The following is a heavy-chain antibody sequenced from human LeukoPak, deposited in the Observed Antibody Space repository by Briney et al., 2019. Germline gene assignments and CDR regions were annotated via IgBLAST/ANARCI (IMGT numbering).Heavy chain of an antibody. CDR1: GFSFSAYN. Sequence: SGGSLRLSCEGSGFSFSAYNMNWVRQAPGKGLESLSYISSSSGTIFYADSVKGRFTISRDNAKNSLYLQMNSLRPEDTAVYFCARDRHVPGLYYYYMDVWGKGTTVTVSS. J-gene: IGHJ6*03. CDR3: ARDRHVPGLYYYYMDV. D-gene: IGHD6-6*01. V-gene: IGHV3-48*01. CDR2: ISSSSGTI.